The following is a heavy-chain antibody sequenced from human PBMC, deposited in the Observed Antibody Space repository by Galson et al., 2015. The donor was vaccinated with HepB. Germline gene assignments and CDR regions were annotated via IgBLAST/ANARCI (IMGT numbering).Heavy chain of an antibody. CDR3: ARSPYYDSGSYYNVWIDP. V-gene: IGHV7-4-1*02. CDR2: INTNTGNP. CDR1: GYIFSRFG. Sequence: SVKVSCKASGYIFSRFGINWVRQAPGQGLEWMGWINTNTGNPTYAQGFTGRFVFSLDTSVSTAYLQISSLKAEDTAVYYCARSPYYDSGSYYNVWIDPWGQGTLVTVSS. J-gene: IGHJ5*02. D-gene: IGHD3-10*01.